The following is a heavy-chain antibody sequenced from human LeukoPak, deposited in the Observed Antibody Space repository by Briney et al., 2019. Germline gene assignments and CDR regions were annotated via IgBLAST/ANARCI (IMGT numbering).Heavy chain of an antibody. Sequence: SETLSLTCTVSGGSINNYYWSWIRQPPGKGLEWIGYIYYSGSTNYNPSLKSPVTISLDTSKNQFSLKLTSVTAADTAVYYCARAGGSRVRGDNWFDPWGQGTLVTVSS. D-gene: IGHD3-10*01. CDR2: IYYSGST. CDR3: ARAGGSRVRGDNWFDP. CDR1: GGSINNYY. J-gene: IGHJ5*02. V-gene: IGHV4-59*01.